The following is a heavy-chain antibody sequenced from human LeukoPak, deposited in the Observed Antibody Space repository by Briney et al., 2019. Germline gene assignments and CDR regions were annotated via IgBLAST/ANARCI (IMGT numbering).Heavy chain of an antibody. CDR3: ARDSGANSGWFDP. J-gene: IGHJ5*02. Sequence: GASVKVSCKASGYTFTGYDLNWVRQATGQGLEWVGWMNPNTGQTGFAQNFQGRVTMTRDTSIGTAYMELSSLRFEDTAVYYCARDSGANSGWFDPWGQGTPVTVSS. D-gene: IGHD4-23*01. V-gene: IGHV1-8*01. CDR2: MNPNTGQT. CDR1: GYTFTGYD.